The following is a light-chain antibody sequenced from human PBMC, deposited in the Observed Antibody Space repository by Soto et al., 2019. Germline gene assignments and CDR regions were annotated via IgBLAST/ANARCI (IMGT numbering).Light chain of an antibody. CDR1: QSISSY. Sequence: DIQMTQSPSSPSASVGDRVTITCRASQSISSYLNWYQQKPGKAPKLLIYAASSLQSGVPSRFSGSGSGTDFTLTISSLQPEDFATYDCQQSYSTPPAFGQGTKVEIK. J-gene: IGKJ1*01. V-gene: IGKV1-39*01. CDR3: QQSYSTPPA. CDR2: AAS.